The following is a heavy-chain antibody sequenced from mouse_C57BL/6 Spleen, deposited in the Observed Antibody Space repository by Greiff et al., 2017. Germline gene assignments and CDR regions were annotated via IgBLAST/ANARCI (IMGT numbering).Heavy chain of an antibody. CDR1: GFTFSSYG. CDR3: ARQDSSGLDY. D-gene: IGHD3-2*02. Sequence: EVKLMESGGDLVKPGGSLKLSCAASGFTFSSYGMSWVRPTPDKRLEWVSTISSGGSYTYYPDSVKGRFTISRDNAKNTLYLHMSSLKSEDTAMYYCARQDSSGLDYWGQGTTLTVSS. J-gene: IGHJ2*01. V-gene: IGHV5-6*01. CDR2: ISSGGSYT.